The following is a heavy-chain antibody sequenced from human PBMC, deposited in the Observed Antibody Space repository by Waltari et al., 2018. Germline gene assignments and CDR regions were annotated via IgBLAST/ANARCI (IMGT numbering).Heavy chain of an antibody. CDR2: MNPNSGNT. V-gene: IGHV1-8*01. Sequence: QVQLVQSGAEVKKPGASVKVSCKASGYTFTSYDINWVRQATGQGLEWMGWMNPNSGNTGYAQKFQGRVTMTRNTSISTAYMELSSLRSEDTAVYYCVVPGEQQLVRGMNYYYYYYMDVWGKGTTVTVSS. CDR3: VVPGEQQLVRGMNYYYYYYMDV. D-gene: IGHD6-13*01. CDR1: GYTFTSYD. J-gene: IGHJ6*03.